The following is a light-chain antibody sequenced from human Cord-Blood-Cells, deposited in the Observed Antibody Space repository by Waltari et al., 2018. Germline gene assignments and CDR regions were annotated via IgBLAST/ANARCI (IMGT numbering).Light chain of an antibody. CDR3: SSYTSSSTYV. J-gene: IGLJ1*01. V-gene: IGLV2-14*01. CDR2: DVS. Sequence: QSALTQPASVSGSPGQSITLSCTGTRSDVGGYNYVSWCQQHPGKAPKLMIYDVSNRPSGVSNRFSGSKSGNTASLTISGLQAEDEADYYCSSYTSSSTYVFGTGTKVTVL. CDR1: RSDVGGYNY.